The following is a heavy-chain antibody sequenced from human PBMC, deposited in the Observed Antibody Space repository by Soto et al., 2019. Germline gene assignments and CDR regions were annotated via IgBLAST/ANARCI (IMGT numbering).Heavy chain of an antibody. CDR3: ARRTSGYFGY. CDR1: GFTFGDYT. J-gene: IGHJ4*02. D-gene: IGHD6-19*01. CDR2: ILSDYNT. Sequence: EVQLLESGGGLVQPGGSLTLSCAASGFTFGDYTMTWVGQAQGKVLECISVILSDYNTYYEGSVRGRFTISRDNSKNTLYLEMNSLRAEDTAVYYCARRTSGYFGYWGQGALVTVSS. V-gene: IGHV3-23*03.